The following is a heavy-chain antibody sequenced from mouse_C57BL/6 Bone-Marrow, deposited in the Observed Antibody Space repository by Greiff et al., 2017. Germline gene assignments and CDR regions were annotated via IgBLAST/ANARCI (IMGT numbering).Heavy chain of an antibody. V-gene: IGHV14-4*01. Sequence: EVQLQQSGAELVRPGASVKLSCTASGFNIKDDYMHWVKQRPEQGLEWIGWIDPENGDTEYASKFQGKATITADKPSSTAYMQLSSLTSEDSAVYYCARSMSEGGFAYWGQGTLVTVSA. CDR2: IDPENGDT. CDR3: ARSMSEGGFAY. J-gene: IGHJ3*01. CDR1: GFNIKDDY.